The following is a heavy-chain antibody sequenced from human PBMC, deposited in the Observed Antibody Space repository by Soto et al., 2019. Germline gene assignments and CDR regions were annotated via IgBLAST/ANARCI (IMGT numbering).Heavy chain of an antibody. D-gene: IGHD1-1*01. CDR1: GYSFTSYW. CDR2: IYPGDSDT. J-gene: IGHJ4*02. CDR3: ARRLRWNYFDY. Sequence: GESLKISCQGSGYSFTSYWIGWVRQMPGKGLEWMGIIYPGDSDTRYSPSFQGQVTILADKSISTAYLQWSSLKASDTAMYYCARRLRWNYFDYWGQGTLVTVSS. V-gene: IGHV5-51*01.